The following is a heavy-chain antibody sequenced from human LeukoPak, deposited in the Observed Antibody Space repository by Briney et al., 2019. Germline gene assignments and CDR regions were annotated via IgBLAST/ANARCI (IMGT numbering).Heavy chain of an antibody. CDR3: ARDPDYYDGSGYPE. D-gene: IGHD3-22*01. Sequence: SGGSLRLSCAASGFTFSSYSMNWVRQAPGKGLEWVSYISSSSSTIYYADSVKGRFTISRDNAKNSLYLQMNSLRAEDTAVYYCARDPDYYDGSGYPEWGQGTLVTVSS. V-gene: IGHV3-48*04. CDR2: ISSSSSTI. CDR1: GFTFSSYS. J-gene: IGHJ4*02.